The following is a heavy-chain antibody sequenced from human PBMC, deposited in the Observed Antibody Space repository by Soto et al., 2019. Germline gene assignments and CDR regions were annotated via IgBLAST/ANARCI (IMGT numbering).Heavy chain of an antibody. D-gene: IGHD2-2*03. CDR3: GREMDISPPLYYYHHYGKNF. CDR1: GYTFTSYG. Sequence: ASVKVSCKASGYTFTSYGISWVRQAPGQGLEWMGWISAYNGNTNYAQKLQGRVTMTTDTSTSTAYMELRSLRSDDTAVYYCGREMDISPPLYYYHHYGKNFRAQGPTDPAPS. J-gene: IGHJ6*02. V-gene: IGHV1-18*01. CDR2: ISAYNGNT.